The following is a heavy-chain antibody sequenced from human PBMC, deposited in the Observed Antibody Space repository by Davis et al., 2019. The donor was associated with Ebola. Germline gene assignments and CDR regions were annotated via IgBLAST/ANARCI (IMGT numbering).Heavy chain of an antibody. CDR1: GYSFTNYW. D-gene: IGHD1-1*01. CDR2: IDPSDSYT. V-gene: IGHV5-10-1*01. CDR3: ASLVSSNRGTAPDWFDP. Sequence: GESLKISCKGSGYSFTNYWINWVRQMPGKGLEWMGRIDPSDSYTRYSPSFQGHVTISADKSISTAYLQWSSLKASDTAMYYCASLVSSNRGTAPDWFDPWGQGTLVSVSS. J-gene: IGHJ5*02.